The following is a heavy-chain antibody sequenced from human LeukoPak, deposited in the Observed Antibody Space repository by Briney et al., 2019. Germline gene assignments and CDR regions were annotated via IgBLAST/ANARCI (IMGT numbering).Heavy chain of an antibody. CDR1: GFTFSIYA. D-gene: IGHD6-19*01. J-gene: IGHJ4*02. V-gene: IGHV3-21*06. Sequence: PGGSLRLSCAASGFTFSIYAMNWVRQAPGKGLEWVSSISSDSSDINYVDSVKGRFTISRDNARNSLYLQMNNLRDEDTAVYYCASLPWLVRWIYYWGQGTLVTVSS. CDR2: ISSDSSDI. CDR3: ASLPWLVRWIYY.